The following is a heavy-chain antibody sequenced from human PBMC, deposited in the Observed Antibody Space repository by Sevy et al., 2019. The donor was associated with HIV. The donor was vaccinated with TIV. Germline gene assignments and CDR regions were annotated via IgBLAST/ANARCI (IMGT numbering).Heavy chain of an antibody. V-gene: IGHV3-66*01. CDR1: GLSVSDNY. CDR2: FYSDGRT. J-gene: IGHJ6*02. Sequence: GGSLRLSCAGSGLSVSDNYMNWVRQAPGKGLELVSVFYSDGRTYYADSVKGIFTISRDNSKNTLYLHMSKLRPEDTAVYYCARDRYYDASGYYYYYYGMDVWGQGTTVTVSS. D-gene: IGHD3-22*01. CDR3: ARDRYYDASGYYYYYYGMDV.